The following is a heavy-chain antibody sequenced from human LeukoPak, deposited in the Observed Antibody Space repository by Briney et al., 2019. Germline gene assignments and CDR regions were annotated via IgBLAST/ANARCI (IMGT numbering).Heavy chain of an antibody. CDR1: GGSISSSNW. J-gene: IGHJ3*02. V-gene: IGHV4-4*02. D-gene: IGHD3-10*01. CDR3: AVGGVYLRGGAEAFDI. Sequence: SGTLSLTCAVSGGSISSSNWWSWVRQPSGKGLEWIGEIYHSGSTNYNPSLKSRVTISVDKSKNQFSLKLGSVTAADTAVYYCAVGGVYLRGGAEAFDIWGQGTMVTVSS. CDR2: IYHSGST.